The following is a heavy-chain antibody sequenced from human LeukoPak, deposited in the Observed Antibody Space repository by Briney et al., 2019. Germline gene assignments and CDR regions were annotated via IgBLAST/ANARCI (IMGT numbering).Heavy chain of an antibody. D-gene: IGHD3-10*01. V-gene: IGHV3-21*01. J-gene: IGHJ3*02. CDR2: ISSSSSYI. CDR3: ARVFTMVRGVIGDFDI. CDR1: GFTFSSYS. Sequence: GGSLRLSCAASGFTFSSYSMNWVRQAPGKGLEWVSSISSSSSYIYYADSVKGRFTISRDNAKNSLYLQMNSLRAEDTAVYYCARVFTMVRGVIGDFDIWGQGTMVTVSS.